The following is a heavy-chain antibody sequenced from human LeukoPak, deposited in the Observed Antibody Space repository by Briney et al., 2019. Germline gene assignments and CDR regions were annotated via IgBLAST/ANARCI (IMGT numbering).Heavy chain of an antibody. D-gene: IGHD6-13*01. CDR3: ARLSYSSSWYILYYYGMDV. Sequence: GESLKISCKGSGYSFTSYWISWVRQMPGKGLEWMGRIDPSDSYTNYSPSFQGHATISADKSISTAYLQWSSLKASDTAMYYCARLSYSSSWYILYYYGMDVWGQGTTVTVSS. J-gene: IGHJ6*02. CDR2: IDPSDSYT. CDR1: GYSFTSYW. V-gene: IGHV5-10-1*01.